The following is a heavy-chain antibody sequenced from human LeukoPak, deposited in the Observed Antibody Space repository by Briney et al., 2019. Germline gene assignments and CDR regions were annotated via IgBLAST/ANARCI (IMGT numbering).Heavy chain of an antibody. CDR1: GGSISSRNW. Sequence: PSETLSLTCAVSGGSISSRNWWSWVRQPPGMGLEWIGEIYHSGSTNYNPSLKSRVTISVDKSKNQFSLKLSSVTAADTAVYYCARYGGSGTYFFDYWGRGTLVTVSS. V-gene: IGHV4-4*02. CDR3: ARYGGSGTYFFDY. CDR2: IYHSGST. D-gene: IGHD3-10*01. J-gene: IGHJ4*02.